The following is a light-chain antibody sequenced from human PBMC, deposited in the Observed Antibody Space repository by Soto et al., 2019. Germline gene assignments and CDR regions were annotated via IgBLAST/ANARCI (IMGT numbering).Light chain of an antibody. Sequence: EIVLTPSPGTLSSSPGERATLSFRASQSVSSSYVAWYQQKPGQAPRLLLYGASSRATGIPDRFSGSGSGKDVTLTISRLEPEDCAVYYSQLYSSSPPVTFGGGTKVELK. CDR1: QSVSSSY. V-gene: IGKV3-20*01. CDR2: GAS. J-gene: IGKJ4*01. CDR3: QLYSSSPPVT.